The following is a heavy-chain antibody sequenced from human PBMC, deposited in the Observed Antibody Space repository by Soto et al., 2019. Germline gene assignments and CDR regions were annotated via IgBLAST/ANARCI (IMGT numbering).Heavy chain of an antibody. V-gene: IGHV4-30-4*01. Sequence: SETLSLTCTVSGGSISSGDYYWSWIRQPPGKGLEWIGYIYYSGSTYYNQSLKSRVTISVDTSKNQFSLKLSSVTAADTAVYYCARAHRSSTCMEVWGQAPPVTVS. J-gene: IGHJ6*02. CDR2: IYYSGST. CDR1: GGSISSGDYY. CDR3: ARAHRSSTCMEV. D-gene: IGHD2-2*01.